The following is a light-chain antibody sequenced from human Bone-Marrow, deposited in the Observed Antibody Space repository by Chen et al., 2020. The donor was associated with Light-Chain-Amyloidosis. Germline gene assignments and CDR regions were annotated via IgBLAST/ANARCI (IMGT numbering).Light chain of an antibody. CDR1: QSVRNY. CDR3: QQRSSWPIT. Sequence: EIVLTQSPATLSLSPGVRATLSCRASQSVRNYLAWYQQKPGQAPRLLIYDASTRATGIPARFSGSGSGTDFTLTINSLEAEDFAVYYCQQRSSWPITFGPGTRVDIK. V-gene: IGKV3-11*01. J-gene: IGKJ3*01. CDR2: DAS.